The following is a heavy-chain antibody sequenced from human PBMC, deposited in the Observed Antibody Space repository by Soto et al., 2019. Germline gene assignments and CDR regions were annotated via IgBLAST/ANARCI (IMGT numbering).Heavy chain of an antibody. Sequence: QLHLQESGPGLVKPSETLSLTCTVSGDSFSTSNYYWGWIRQPTGKGLEWIGNIFYGGGTGVTYYHPVLKSRVTISVGTSSNPFSLKARSITAADTAFSSCARRGGGDSRFDSWGQGKLVTVSS. CDR1: GDSFSTSNYY. CDR2: IFYGGGTGVT. CDR3: ARRGGGDSRFDS. V-gene: IGHV4-39*01. D-gene: IGHD4-17*01. J-gene: IGHJ4*02.